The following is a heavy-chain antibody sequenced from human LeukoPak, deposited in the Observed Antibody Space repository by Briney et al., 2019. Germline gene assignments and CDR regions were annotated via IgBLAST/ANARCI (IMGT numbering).Heavy chain of an antibody. J-gene: IGHJ4*02. V-gene: IGHV3-74*01. CDR1: VFTLSDYW. CDR2: IHGDGSTT. Sequence: PGESLRLSCAASVFTLSDYWMHWVRQVPGKGPVWVSRIHGDGSTTNYADSVKGRFTIYRDNPKNTLYLQMNSLRAEDTAVYYCVRRLAVAGTLDHWGQGTLVTVSS. D-gene: IGHD6-19*01. CDR3: VRRLAVAGTLDH.